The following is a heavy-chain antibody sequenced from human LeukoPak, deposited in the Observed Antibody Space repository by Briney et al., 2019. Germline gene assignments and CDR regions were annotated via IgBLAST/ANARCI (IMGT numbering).Heavy chain of an antibody. V-gene: IGHV3-30-3*01. CDR2: ISYDGSNK. Sequence: GGPLRLSCAASGFTFSSYAMHWVRQAPGKGLEWVAVISYDGSNKYYADSVKGRFTISRDNSKNTLYLQMNSLRAEDTAVYYCARELWDDDAFDIWGQGTMVTVSS. CDR1: GFTFSSYA. J-gene: IGHJ3*02. CDR3: ARELWDDDAFDI. D-gene: IGHD1-26*01.